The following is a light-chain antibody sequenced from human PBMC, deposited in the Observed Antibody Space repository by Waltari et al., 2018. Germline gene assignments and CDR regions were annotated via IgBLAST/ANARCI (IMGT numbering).Light chain of an antibody. CDR3: QKYDRLPAT. J-gene: IGKJ1*01. CDR2: GAS. CDR1: QGASRF. V-gene: IGKV3-20*01. Sequence: SCRASQGASRFLAWYQQIPGQPPRLLIYGASTRATGIPDRFSGSGSGTDFSLTISRLEPEDFAVYYCQKYDRLPATFGQGTKVEIK.